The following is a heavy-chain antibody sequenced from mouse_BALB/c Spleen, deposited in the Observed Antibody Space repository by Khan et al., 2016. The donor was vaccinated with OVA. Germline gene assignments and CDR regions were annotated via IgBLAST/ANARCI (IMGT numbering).Heavy chain of an antibody. D-gene: IGHD6-1*01. CDR2: IAPANGNT. V-gene: IGHV14-3*02. CDR3: AHTSDAPTNFDV. Sequence: VQLQQSGAELVKPGASVKLSCTASGFNIKDTYMHWVKQRPEQGLEWIGRIAPANGNTKYDPKFQDKATITADNSSNKSYLQLRSLTSDDTSVYYFAHTSDAPTNFDVWCAGTTVTVSS. CDR1: GFNIKDTY. J-gene: IGHJ1*01.